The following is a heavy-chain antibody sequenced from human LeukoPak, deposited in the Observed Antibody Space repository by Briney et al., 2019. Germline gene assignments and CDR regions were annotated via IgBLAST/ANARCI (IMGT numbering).Heavy chain of an antibody. D-gene: IGHD2-2*01. Sequence: ASVKVSCKASGYTFTNYGVSWVRQAPGQGLEWMGWINAYNGDTHYAQNLQGRLTMTTDTSTSMAFMELRSLRPDDAAVYFCARWGLVAPGTYYYYYMDVWGRGTTVTVSS. V-gene: IGHV1-18*01. CDR2: INAYNGDT. CDR3: ARWGLVAPGTYYYYYMDV. CDR1: GYTFTNYG. J-gene: IGHJ6*03.